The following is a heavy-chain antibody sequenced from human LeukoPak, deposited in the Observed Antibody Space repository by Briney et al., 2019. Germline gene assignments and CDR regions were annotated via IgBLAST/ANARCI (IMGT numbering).Heavy chain of an antibody. J-gene: IGHJ4*02. CDR3: ARDLLVWYDGSGVTDY. Sequence: ASVKVSCKASGYTFTGYYMHWVRQAPGQGLEWMGWINPNSGGTNYAQKFQGRVTMTRDTSISTAYMELSRLRSDDTAVYYCARDLLVWYDGSGVTDYWGQGTLVTVSS. CDR2: INPNSGGT. D-gene: IGHD3-22*01. CDR1: GYTFTGYY. V-gene: IGHV1-2*02.